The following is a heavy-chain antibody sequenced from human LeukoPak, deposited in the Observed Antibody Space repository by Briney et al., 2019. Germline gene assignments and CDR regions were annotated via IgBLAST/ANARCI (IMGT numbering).Heavy chain of an antibody. CDR2: IYYSGST. CDR3: ARQRDGYNSGWFDP. Sequence: SETLSLTCTVSGGSISSSSYYWGWIRQPPGKGLEWIGSIYYSGSTYYNPSLKSRVTISVDTSKNQFSLKLSSVTAADTAVYYCARQRDGYNSGWFDPWGQGTLVTVSS. CDR1: GGSISSSSYY. V-gene: IGHV4-39*01. J-gene: IGHJ5*02. D-gene: IGHD5-24*01.